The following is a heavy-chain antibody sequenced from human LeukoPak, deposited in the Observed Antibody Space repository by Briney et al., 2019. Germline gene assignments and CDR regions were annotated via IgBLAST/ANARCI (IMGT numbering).Heavy chain of an antibody. V-gene: IGHV1-18*01. Sequence: GASVKVSCKASGYTFTSYGISWVRQAPGQGLEWMGWISAYDGNTNYAQKLQGRVTMTTDTSTSTAYMELRSLRSDDTAVYYCAREGLLGYCSSTSCYNNWFDPWGQETLVTVSS. J-gene: IGHJ5*02. D-gene: IGHD2-2*01. CDR1: GYTFTSYG. CDR2: ISAYDGNT. CDR3: AREGLLGYCSSTSCYNNWFDP.